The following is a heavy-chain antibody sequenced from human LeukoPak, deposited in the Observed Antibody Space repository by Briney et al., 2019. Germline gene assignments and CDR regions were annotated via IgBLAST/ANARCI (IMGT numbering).Heavy chain of an antibody. D-gene: IGHD3-22*01. CDR2: ISWNSGSI. J-gene: IGHJ4*02. CDR3: AKSPHYYDSNFDY. CDR1: GFTFSSYA. V-gene: IGHV3-9*01. Sequence: GRSLRLSCAASGFTFSSYAMHWVRQAPGKGLEWVSGISWNSGSIGYADSVKGRFTISRDNAKNSLYLQMNSLRAEDTALYYCAKSPHYYDSNFDYWGQGTLVTVSS.